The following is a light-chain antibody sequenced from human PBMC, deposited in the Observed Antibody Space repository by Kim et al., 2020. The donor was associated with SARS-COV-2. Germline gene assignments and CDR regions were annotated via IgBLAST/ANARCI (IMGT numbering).Light chain of an antibody. V-gene: IGKV1-27*01. J-gene: IGKJ1*01. CDR2: AAS. CDR1: QDISSY. Sequence: EIEMTQSPAPLSASPGDRATITCRASQDISSYLAWFQQKPGKAPKLLIYAASTMHTGVPSRFSGSGSGTDFTLTISSLQPEDVAIYYCQQYDSAPWTFGQGTKVDIK. CDR3: QQYDSAPWT.